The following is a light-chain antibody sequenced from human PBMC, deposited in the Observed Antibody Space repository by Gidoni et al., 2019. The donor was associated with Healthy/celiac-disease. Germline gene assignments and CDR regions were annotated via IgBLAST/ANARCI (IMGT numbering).Light chain of an antibody. V-gene: IGKV1-5*03. J-gene: IGKJ1*01. CDR3: QQYNSYSPWT. Sequence: DIQMTQSPSTLSASVGDRVTITCRASQSISSWLAWYQQKPGKAPKLLLYKASSLESGVPSRFSGSGSGTEFTLTIISLQPDDFATYYCQQYNSYSPWTFGQGTKVEIK. CDR1: QSISSW. CDR2: KAS.